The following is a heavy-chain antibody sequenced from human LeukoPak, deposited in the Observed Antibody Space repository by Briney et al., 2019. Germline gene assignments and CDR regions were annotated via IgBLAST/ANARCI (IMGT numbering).Heavy chain of an antibody. V-gene: IGHV4-39*07. Sequence: SETLSLTCIVSGGSISSTTYYWGWIRQPPGKGLEWIGSIYYSGSTWYNPSLKSRVTVSADTSKNQFSLKLSSVTAADTAVYYCARGYYDFWSGYYPGYFDYWGQGTLVTVSS. D-gene: IGHD3-3*01. CDR1: GGSISSTTYY. CDR3: ARGYYDFWSGYYPGYFDY. J-gene: IGHJ4*02. CDR2: IYYSGST.